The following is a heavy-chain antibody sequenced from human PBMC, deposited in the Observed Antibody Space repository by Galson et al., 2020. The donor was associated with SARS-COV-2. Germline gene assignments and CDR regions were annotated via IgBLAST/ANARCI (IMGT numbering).Heavy chain of an antibody. CDR1: GYTFTSYG. CDR3: ARPRSYYDSSGYCRWWFDP. Sequence: ASVKVSCKASGYTFTSYGISWVRQAPGQGLEWMGWISAYNGNTNYAQKLQGRVTMTTDTSTSTAYMELRSLRSDDTAVYYCARPRSYYDSSGYCRWWFDPWGQGTLVTVSS. CDR2: ISAYNGNT. D-gene: IGHD3-22*01. V-gene: IGHV1-18*01. J-gene: IGHJ5*02.